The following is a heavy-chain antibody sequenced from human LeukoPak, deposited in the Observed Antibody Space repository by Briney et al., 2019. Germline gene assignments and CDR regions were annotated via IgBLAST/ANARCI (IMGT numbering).Heavy chain of an antibody. CDR1: GFTFSSYW. CDR3: ARAAYDYVWGSYCYIDYFDY. Sequence: GGSLRLSCAASGFTFSSYWMSWVRQAPGKGLEWVANIKQDGSEKYYVDSVKGRFTISRDNAKNSLYLQMNSLRAEDTAVYYCARAAYDYVWGSYCYIDYFDYWGQGTLVTVSS. V-gene: IGHV3-7*03. J-gene: IGHJ4*02. D-gene: IGHD3-16*02. CDR2: IKQDGSEK.